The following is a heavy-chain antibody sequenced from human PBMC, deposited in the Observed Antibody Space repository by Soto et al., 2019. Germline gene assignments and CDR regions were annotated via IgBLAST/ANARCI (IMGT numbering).Heavy chain of an antibody. J-gene: IGHJ5*02. CDR1: GDSVSSYSAA. D-gene: IGHD3-10*01. Sequence: ASETLSLTCAISGDSVSSYSAAWNWIRQSPSGGLEWLGRTYYRSRFFSDYAESVKSRIIISPDTSKNQFSLQLKSVTPEDTAVYYCVRDRYSSSGWFDPWGQGTPVTVSS. CDR2: TYYRSRFFS. V-gene: IGHV6-1*01. CDR3: VRDRYSSSGWFDP.